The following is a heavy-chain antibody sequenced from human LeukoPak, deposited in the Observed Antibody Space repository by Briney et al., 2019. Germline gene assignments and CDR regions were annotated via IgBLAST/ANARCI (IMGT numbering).Heavy chain of an antibody. CDR2: ISSSGSTI. CDR1: GFTFSSYE. Sequence: PGGSLRLSCAASGFTFSSYEMNWVRQAPGKGLEWVSYISSSGSTIYYADSVKGRFTISRDNAKNSLYLQMNSLRAEDTAVYYCARDSGRYHNCFDPWGQGTLVTVSS. D-gene: IGHD1-26*01. V-gene: IGHV3-48*03. CDR3: ARDSGRYHNCFDP. J-gene: IGHJ5*02.